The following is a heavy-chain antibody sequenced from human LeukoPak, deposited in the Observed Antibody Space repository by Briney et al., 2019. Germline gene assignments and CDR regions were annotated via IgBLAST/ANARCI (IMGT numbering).Heavy chain of an antibody. CDR1: GFTFSSYG. Sequence: GGSLRLSCAASGFTFSSYGMHWVRQAPGKGLEWVAVISYDGSNKYYADSVKGRFTISRDNSKNTLYLQMNSLRAEDTAVYYCARDPRGSYFPDYWGQGTLVTVSS. V-gene: IGHV3-30*03. D-gene: IGHD1-26*01. CDR3: ARDPRGSYFPDY. J-gene: IGHJ4*02. CDR2: ISYDGSNK.